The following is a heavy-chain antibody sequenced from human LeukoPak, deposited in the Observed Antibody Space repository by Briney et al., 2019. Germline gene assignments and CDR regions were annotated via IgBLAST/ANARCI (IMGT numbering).Heavy chain of an antibody. CDR2: IWYDGSNK. CDR3: ARDLSGYYSPDAFDI. V-gene: IGHV3-33*01. D-gene: IGHD3-22*01. CDR1: GFTFSSYG. Sequence: GGSLRLSCAASGFTFSSYGMHWVRQAPGKGLEWVAVIWYDGSNKYYADSVKGRFTISRDNPKNTLYLQMNSLRAEDTAVYYCARDLSGYYSPDAFDIWGQGTMVTVSS. J-gene: IGHJ3*02.